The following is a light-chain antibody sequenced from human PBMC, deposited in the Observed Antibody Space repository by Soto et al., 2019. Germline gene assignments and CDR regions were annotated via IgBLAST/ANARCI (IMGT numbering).Light chain of an antibody. CDR3: QQSYTTPRT. CDR1: QSISSY. J-gene: IGKJ1*01. Sequence: DSQMTQSPSSLSASVGDRVTISCRASQSISSYLNWYQQNPGKAPNLLIYAASTLQSGVPSRFSGSGSGTDFTLTISSLQPEDFATYYCQQSYTTPRTFGQGTKVDIK. V-gene: IGKV1-39*01. CDR2: AAS.